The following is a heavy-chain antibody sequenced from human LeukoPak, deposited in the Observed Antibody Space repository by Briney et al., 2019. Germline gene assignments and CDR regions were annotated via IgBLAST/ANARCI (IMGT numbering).Heavy chain of an antibody. CDR1: GYTFTSYD. J-gene: IGHJ6*02. CDR3: AREDSSGWYSAYYYYYGMDV. V-gene: IGHV1-8*01. D-gene: IGHD6-19*01. CDR2: MNPNSGNT. Sequence: WASVNVSCKASGYTFTSYDINWVRQATGQGLEWMGWMNPNSGNTGYAQKFQGRVTMTRNTSISTAYMELSSLTSEDTAVYYCAREDSSGWYSAYYYYYGMDVWGQGTTVTVSS.